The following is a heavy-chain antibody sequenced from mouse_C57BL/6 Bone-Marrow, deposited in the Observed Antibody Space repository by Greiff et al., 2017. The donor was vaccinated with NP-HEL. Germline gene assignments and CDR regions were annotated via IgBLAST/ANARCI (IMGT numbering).Heavy chain of an antibody. D-gene: IGHD2-3*01. CDR2: IYPGDGDT. CDR3: AREGDCYYY. V-gene: IGHV1-82*01. CDR1: GYAFSSSW. J-gene: IGHJ2*01. Sequence: QVQLKESGPELVKPGASVKISCKASGYAFSSSWMNWVKQRPGKGLEWIGRIYPGDGDTNYNGKFKGKATLTADKSSSTAYMQLSSLTSEDSAVYFCAREGDCYYYWGQGTTLTVSS.